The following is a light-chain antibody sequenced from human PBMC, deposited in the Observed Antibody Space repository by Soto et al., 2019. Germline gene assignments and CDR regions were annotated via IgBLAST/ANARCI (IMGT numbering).Light chain of an antibody. CDR3: QQRSTWPIS. CDR2: GAY. J-gene: IGKJ4*01. CDR1: QSFSSN. Sequence: EVVLTQFPATLSLSPGESATLSCRANQSFSSNLAWYQHKPSRPPRRLIFGAYDRATGIPARFSGRGAGTDFTLTLSSLEADDFAVYYCQQRSTWPISFGGGTKVEI. V-gene: IGKV3-11*01.